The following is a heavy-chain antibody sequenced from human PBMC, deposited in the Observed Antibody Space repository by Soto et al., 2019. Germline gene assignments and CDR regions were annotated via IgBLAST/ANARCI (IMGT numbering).Heavy chain of an antibody. J-gene: IGHJ3*02. V-gene: IGHV1-69*13. Sequence: ASVKVSCKASGGTFSSYAISWVRQAPGQGLEWMGGIIPIFGTANYAQKFQGRVTITADESTSTAYMELSSLRSEDTAVYYCASTYDSSGYYTFDIWGQGTMVTVS. D-gene: IGHD3-22*01. CDR1: GGTFSSYA. CDR3: ASTYDSSGYYTFDI. CDR2: IIPIFGTA.